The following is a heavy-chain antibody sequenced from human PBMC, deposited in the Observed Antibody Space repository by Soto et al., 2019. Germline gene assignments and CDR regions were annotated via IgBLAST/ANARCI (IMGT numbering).Heavy chain of an antibody. CDR3: ARSHITMIVVVMGEGGFYD. Sequence: QVQLVQSGAEVKKPGASVKVSCKASGYTFTSYGISWVRQAPGQGLEWMGWISAYNCNTNYAQKHKGRVTITTATSRSKGNIELRSLRADDTAVDYCARSHITMIVVVMGEGGFYDWGQGNLVTVSS. V-gene: IGHV1-18*01. J-gene: IGHJ4*02. D-gene: IGHD3-22*01. CDR2: ISAYNCNT. CDR1: GYTFTSYG.